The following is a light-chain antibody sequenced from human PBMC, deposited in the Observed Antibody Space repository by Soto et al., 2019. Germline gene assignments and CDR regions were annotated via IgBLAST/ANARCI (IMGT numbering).Light chain of an antibody. V-gene: IGKV4-1*01. CDR2: WAS. J-gene: IGKJ2*01. CDR1: QTLLFTSTNKNS. Sequence: DVVMTQSPATLAVSLGESAAIKCKSSQTLLFTSTNKNSLAWYQQKPGQPPKLLIYWASTRESGAPDRFSGSASGRNFTLTISRPQAEDVAVYYCQKYHTTPNTFGQGTKLEIK. CDR3: QKYHTTPNT.